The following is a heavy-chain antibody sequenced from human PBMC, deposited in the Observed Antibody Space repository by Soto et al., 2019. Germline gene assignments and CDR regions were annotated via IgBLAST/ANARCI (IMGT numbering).Heavy chain of an antibody. Sequence: PGGSLRLSCAASGFAFNNYAMSWVRQAPGKGPEWVSGISGSGGSTYYTDSVKGRFTISRDNSKNALYLQMNSLRAEDTAVYYCAKGNLVVPAAIYSMDVWGQGTTVTVSS. CDR3: AKGNLVVPAAIYSMDV. D-gene: IGHD2-2*02. J-gene: IGHJ6*02. V-gene: IGHV3-23*01. CDR2: ISGSGGST. CDR1: GFAFNNYA.